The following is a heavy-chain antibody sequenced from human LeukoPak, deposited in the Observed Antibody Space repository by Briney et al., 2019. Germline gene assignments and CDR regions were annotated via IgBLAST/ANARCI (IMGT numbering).Heavy chain of an antibody. V-gene: IGHV3-48*01. Sequence: PGGSLRLSCAASGFTFSSYSMNWVRQAPGKGLEWVSYISSSSSTIYYADSVKGRFTISRDNAKNSLYLQMNSLRAEDTAVYYCARDATGLRFLEWFPSYYMDVWGKGTTVTVSS. CDR3: ARDATGLRFLEWFPSYYMDV. CDR1: GFTFSSYS. CDR2: ISSSSSTI. D-gene: IGHD3-3*01. J-gene: IGHJ6*03.